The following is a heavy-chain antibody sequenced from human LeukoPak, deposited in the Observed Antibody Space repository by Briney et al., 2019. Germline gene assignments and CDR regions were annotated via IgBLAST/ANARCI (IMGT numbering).Heavy chain of an antibody. V-gene: IGHV1-18*01. CDR1: GYTLTNYV. Sequence: GASVKVSCKASGYTLTNYVITWVRQAPGQGLEWMGWINPYNGNTNYAQKFQDGVTLTTDTSSTTAFMELRSLRSDDTAMYYCARNAGSYFEFAPWGQGTLVTVSS. D-gene: IGHD1-26*01. J-gene: IGHJ5*02. CDR2: INPYNGNT. CDR3: ARNAGSYFEFAP.